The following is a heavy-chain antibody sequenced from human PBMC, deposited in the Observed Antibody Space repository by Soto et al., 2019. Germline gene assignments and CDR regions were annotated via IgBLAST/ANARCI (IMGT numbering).Heavy chain of an antibody. Sequence: ASVKVSCKASGYTFTSYYMHWVRQAPGQGLEWMGIINPSGGSTSYAQKFQGRVTMTRDTSTSTVYMELSSLRSEDTAVYYCARGTYYDFWSCYYTTGYYYYMDVWGKGTTVTVSS. CDR3: ARGTYYDFWSCYYTTGYYYYMDV. V-gene: IGHV1-46*01. CDR2: INPSGGST. J-gene: IGHJ6*03. D-gene: IGHD3-3*01. CDR1: GYTFTSYY.